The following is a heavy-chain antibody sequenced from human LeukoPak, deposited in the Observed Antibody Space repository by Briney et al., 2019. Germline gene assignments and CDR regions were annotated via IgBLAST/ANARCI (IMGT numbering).Heavy chain of an antibody. V-gene: IGHV3-23*01. CDR2: ISGSGGST. CDR3: ARDDSWTGTTANFDY. J-gene: IGHJ4*02. Sequence: PGGSLRLSCAASGFTFSSYAMSWVRQAPGKGLEWVSAISGSGGSTYYADSVKGRFTISRDNAKNSLYLQMNSLRAEDTAVYYCARDDSWTGTTANFDYWGQGTLVTVSS. CDR1: GFTFSSYA. D-gene: IGHD3/OR15-3a*01.